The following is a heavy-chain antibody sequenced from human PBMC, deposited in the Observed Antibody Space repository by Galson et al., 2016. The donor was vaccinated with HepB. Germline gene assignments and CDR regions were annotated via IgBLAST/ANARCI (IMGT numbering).Heavy chain of an antibody. CDR2: IKEDGSDK. J-gene: IGHJ4*02. V-gene: IGHV3-7*01. Sequence: SLRLSCAASGITFSSYAMHWVRQAPGKGLEWVANIKEDGSDKFYVDSVKGRFTISRDNAKNSLYLQMSSLRVEDTAVFYCVRIGVVIPATKLDYWGQGTLVTVSS. CDR1: GITFSSYA. D-gene: IGHD2-2*01. CDR3: VRIGVVIPATKLDY.